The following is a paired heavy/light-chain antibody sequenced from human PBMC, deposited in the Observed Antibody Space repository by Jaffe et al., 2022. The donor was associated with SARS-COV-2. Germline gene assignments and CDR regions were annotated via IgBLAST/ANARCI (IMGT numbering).Heavy chain of an antibody. CDR3: AAGTGRSDFDY. Sequence: EVQLVESGGGLVKPGGSLRLSCAASGFTFNGAWMNWVRQAPGKGLEWVGRVKSNADGGTTDYSAPVKGRFTISRDDSTTTVYLQMNSLEAEDTAVYYCAAGTGRSDFDYWGQGTRVTVSS. CDR2: VKSNADGGTT. J-gene: IGHJ4*02. CDR1: GFTFNGAW. V-gene: IGHV3-15*07.
Light chain of an antibody. CDR3: QQYHSPPLT. Sequence: DVVMTQSPDSLAVSLGERATINCKSSQSVFRSVNNKSYLAWYQQTPGQPPKLLIYWASARESGVPERFSGSGSGTDFTLTISSLQAEDVAVYYCQQYHSPPLTFGGGTRVEIK. CDR2: WAS. V-gene: IGKV4-1*01. J-gene: IGKJ4*01. CDR1: QSVFRSVNNKSY.